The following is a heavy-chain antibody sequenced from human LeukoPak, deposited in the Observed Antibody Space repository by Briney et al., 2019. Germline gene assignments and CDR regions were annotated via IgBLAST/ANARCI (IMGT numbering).Heavy chain of an antibody. V-gene: IGHV1-18*01. CDR1: GYTFTSHG. D-gene: IGHD3-22*01. J-gene: IGHJ3*02. Sequence: ASVKVSCKASGYTFTSHGISWVRQAPGQGLEWMGWISAYNGNTNYAQKLQGRVTMTTDTSTSTAYMELRSLRSDDTAVYYCARDAPYRITMIVVVIGGNAFDIWGQGTMVTVSS. CDR3: ARDAPYRITMIVVVIGGNAFDI. CDR2: ISAYNGNT.